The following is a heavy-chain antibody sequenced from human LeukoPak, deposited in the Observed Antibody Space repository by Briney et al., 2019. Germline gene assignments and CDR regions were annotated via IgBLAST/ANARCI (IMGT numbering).Heavy chain of an antibody. CDR2: ISGSGGST. J-gene: IGHJ6*02. D-gene: IGHD3-10*01. CDR1: GFTFSSYA. CDR3: AKRVSALNYYYGMDV. V-gene: IGHV3-23*01. Sequence: GGSLSLSCAASGFTFSSYAMSWVRQAPGKGLEWVSAISGSGGSTYYADSVKGRFTISRDNSKNTLYLQMNSLRAEDTAVYYCAKRVSALNYYYGMDVWGQGTTVTVSS.